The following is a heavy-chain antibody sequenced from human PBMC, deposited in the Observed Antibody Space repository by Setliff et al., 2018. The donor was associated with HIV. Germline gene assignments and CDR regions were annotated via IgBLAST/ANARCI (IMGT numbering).Heavy chain of an antibody. D-gene: IGHD3-22*01. Sequence: PSETLSLTCTVSDASISNYHWSWIRQPPGKGLEWIGYSHNNGNTHYNPSLKSRVTISVDTSKNHVSLRLNSVTAADTAVYYCTRGYDSSGYAFDSWGQGTLVTVSS. CDR2: SHNNGNT. CDR1: DASISNYH. CDR3: TRGYDSSGYAFDS. V-gene: IGHV4-59*08. J-gene: IGHJ4*02.